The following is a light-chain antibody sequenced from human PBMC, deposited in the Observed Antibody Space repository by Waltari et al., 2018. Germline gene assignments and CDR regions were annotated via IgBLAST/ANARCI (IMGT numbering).Light chain of an antibody. CDR1: QNVLYNSNNKYY. Sequence: DIVLTQSPDSLVVSLGERATIYCKASQNVLYNSNNKYYLGWYQQKTGQPPKLLIYWASTRESGVPDRFSGTGSGTDFTLTINSLQAEDVAVYYCHQYFSPHWTFGQGTKVEIK. V-gene: IGKV4-1*01. CDR2: WAS. CDR3: HQYFSPHWT. J-gene: IGKJ1*01.